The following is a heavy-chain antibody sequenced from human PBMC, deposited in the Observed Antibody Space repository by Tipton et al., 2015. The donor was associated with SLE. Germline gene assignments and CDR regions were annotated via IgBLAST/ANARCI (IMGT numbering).Heavy chain of an antibody. Sequence: TLSLTCTVSGGAISSDSHYWTWLQQPAGKGLEWIGRFYTPGNNHSNPSLKSRVTMSVDTSKNQFSLQLSSVTVADTAVYYCARERLLWPRGNFDIWGQGIMVTVSA. CDR3: ARERLLWPRGNFDI. J-gene: IGHJ3*02. D-gene: IGHD3-10*01. CDR1: GGAISSDSHY. V-gene: IGHV4-61*02. CDR2: FYTPGNN.